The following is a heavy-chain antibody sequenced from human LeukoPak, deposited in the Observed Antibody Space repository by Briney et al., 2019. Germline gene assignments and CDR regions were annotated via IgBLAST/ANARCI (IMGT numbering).Heavy chain of an antibody. CDR2: IYYSGST. J-gene: IGHJ4*02. V-gene: IGHV4-59*12. Sequence: PSETLSLTCTVSGGSISSYYWSWIRQPPGKGLEWIGYIYYSGSTNYNPSLKSRVTISVDTSKNQFSLKLSSVTAADTAVYYCARGAHDYGGNSGYWGQGTLVTVSS. D-gene: IGHD4-23*01. CDR1: GGSISSYY. CDR3: ARGAHDYGGNSGY.